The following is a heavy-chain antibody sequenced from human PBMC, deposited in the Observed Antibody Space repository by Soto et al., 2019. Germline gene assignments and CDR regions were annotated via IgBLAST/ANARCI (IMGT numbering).Heavy chain of an antibody. CDR1: GFTFSSYG. CDR3: AKGDGLTTVMGNWFDP. J-gene: IGHJ5*02. Sequence: QVQLVESGGGVVQPGRSLRLSCAASGFTFSSYGMHWVRQAPGKGLEWVAVISYDGSNKYYADSVKGRFTISRDNSKNTLYLQMNSLRAEDTAVYYCAKGDGLTTVMGNWFDPWGQGTLVTVSS. V-gene: IGHV3-30*18. CDR2: ISYDGSNK. D-gene: IGHD4-4*01.